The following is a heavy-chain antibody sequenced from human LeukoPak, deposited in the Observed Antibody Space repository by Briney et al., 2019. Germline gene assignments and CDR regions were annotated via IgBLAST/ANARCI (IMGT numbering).Heavy chain of an antibody. Sequence: GGSLRLSCAASGFTFDDYAMHWVRQAPGKGLEWVSLISGDGGATYYADSVKGRFTISRDNSKNSLYVQMNSLRTEDTALYYCAKDWAVTPRRGDAFDIWGQGTMVTVSS. D-gene: IGHD4-17*01. CDR2: ISGDGGAT. J-gene: IGHJ3*02. CDR1: GFTFDDYA. V-gene: IGHV3-43*02. CDR3: AKDWAVTPRRGDAFDI.